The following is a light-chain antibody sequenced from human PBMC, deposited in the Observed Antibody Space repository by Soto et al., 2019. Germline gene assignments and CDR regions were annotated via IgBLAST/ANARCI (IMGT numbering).Light chain of an antibody. CDR3: SSYTSSSTSYR. Sequence: QSALTQPASVSGSPGQSITISCTGTSSDVGGYNYVSWYQQHPGKAPKLMIYEVSNRPSGVSNRFSGSKSGNTASLTISGLQAEDEADYYCSSYTSSSTSYRFGTGTKVTVL. CDR1: SSDVGGYNY. V-gene: IGLV2-14*01. J-gene: IGLJ1*01. CDR2: EVS.